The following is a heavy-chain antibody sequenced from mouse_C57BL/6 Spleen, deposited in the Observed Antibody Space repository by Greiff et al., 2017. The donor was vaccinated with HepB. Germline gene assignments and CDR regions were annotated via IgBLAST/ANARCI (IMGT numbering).Heavy chain of an antibody. D-gene: IGHD2-5*01. Sequence: VQLQQSGAELVRPGASVKLSCTASGFNIKDYYMHWVKQRPEQGLEWIGRIDPEDGDNEYAPKFQGKATMTADTSSNTAYLQLSSLTSEDTAVYYCTTSKSNYDYFDYWGQGTTLTVSS. CDR3: TTSKSNYDYFDY. CDR2: IDPEDGDN. CDR1: GFNIKDYY. V-gene: IGHV14-1*01. J-gene: IGHJ2*01.